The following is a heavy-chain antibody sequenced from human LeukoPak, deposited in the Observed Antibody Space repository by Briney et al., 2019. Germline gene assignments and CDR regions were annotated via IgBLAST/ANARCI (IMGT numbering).Heavy chain of an antibody. Sequence: SETLSLTCSVSGGSISTYYWNWIRQTPGKGLEWIGHISYGNTDYNPSLKSRVTISVDTSKNQFSLKLTSVTAADTAVYYCARDRAHSYGRYFDPWGQGALVTVSS. CDR2: ISYGNT. V-gene: IGHV4-59*01. CDR3: ARDRAHSYGRYFDP. CDR1: GGSISTYY. J-gene: IGHJ5*02. D-gene: IGHD5-18*01.